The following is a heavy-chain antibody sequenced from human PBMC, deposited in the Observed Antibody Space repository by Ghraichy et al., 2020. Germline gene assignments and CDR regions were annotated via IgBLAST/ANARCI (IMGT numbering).Heavy chain of an antibody. CDR3: SRELFGQGDT. CDR1: GFTFSDHY. D-gene: IGHD3/OR15-3a*01. CDR2: TIKKAKSYIT. V-gene: IGHV3-72*01. J-gene: IGHJ5*02. Sequence: GGSLRLSCVASGFTFSDHYMDWVRQAPGKGLEWVGRTIKKAKSYITQYAVSVPCRFTITRDDSRDYMYLQMNSLKIEDTAVYYCSRELFGQGDTCGQETLITVSS.